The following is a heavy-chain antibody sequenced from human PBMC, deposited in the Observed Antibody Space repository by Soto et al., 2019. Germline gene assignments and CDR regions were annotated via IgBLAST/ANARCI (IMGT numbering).Heavy chain of an antibody. J-gene: IGHJ4*02. CDR2: INSDGSST. CDR3: ARAMSKVRGPFDY. V-gene: IGHV3-74*01. CDR1: GFTFSSYW. Sequence: PGGSLRLSCAASGFTFSSYWMHWVRQAPGKGLVWVSRINSDGSSTSYADSVKGRFTISRDNAKNTLYLQMNSLRAEDTAVYYCARAMSKVRGPFDYWGQGTLVTVSS. D-gene: IGHD3-10*01.